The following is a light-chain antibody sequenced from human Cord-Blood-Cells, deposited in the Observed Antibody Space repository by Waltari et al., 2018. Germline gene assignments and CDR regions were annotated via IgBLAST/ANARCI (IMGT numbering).Light chain of an antibody. CDR1: KSVSSY. Sequence: EIVLTQSPATLSLSPGERATLSCRASKSVSSYLAWYQQKPGQAPRLLIYDASNRATGTPASFIGSGSGTDFTLALSRLEPEDFAVYYCQQRSNWPLTFGGGTKVEIK. CDR3: QQRSNWPLT. CDR2: DAS. V-gene: IGKV3-11*01. J-gene: IGKJ4*01.